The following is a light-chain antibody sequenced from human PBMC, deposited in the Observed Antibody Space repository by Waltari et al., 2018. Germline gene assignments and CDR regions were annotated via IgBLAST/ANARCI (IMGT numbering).Light chain of an antibody. Sequence: QSALTQPASVSGSPGQSITFSCTGTSSDVGGYNYVSWYQQPPGKAPKLMIFDVSNRPSGVSNRFSGSKSGNTASLTISGLQTEDEADYYCCSYTSSSALDVVFGGGTKLTVL. CDR2: DVS. CDR1: SSDVGGYNY. J-gene: IGLJ2*01. V-gene: IGLV2-14*01. CDR3: CSYTSSSALDVV.